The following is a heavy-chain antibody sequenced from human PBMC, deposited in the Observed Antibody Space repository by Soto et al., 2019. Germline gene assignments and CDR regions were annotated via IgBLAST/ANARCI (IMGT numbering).Heavy chain of an antibody. J-gene: IGHJ4*02. Sequence: PSETLSLTCTVSGGSISSYYWSWIRQPPGKGLEWIGYIYYSGSTNYNPSLKSRVTISVDTPKNQFSLKLSSVTAADTAVYYCAREPLGRYYDSSGSFDYWGQGTLVTVSS. V-gene: IGHV4-59*01. CDR1: GGSISSYY. CDR3: AREPLGRYYDSSGSFDY. CDR2: IYYSGST. D-gene: IGHD3-22*01.